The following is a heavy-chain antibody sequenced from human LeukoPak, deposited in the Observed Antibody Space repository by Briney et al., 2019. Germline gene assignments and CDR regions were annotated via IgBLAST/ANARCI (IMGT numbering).Heavy chain of an antibody. V-gene: IGHV3-9*01. CDR3: AKGHTYGLGESYLDF. J-gene: IGHJ4*02. D-gene: IGHD5-18*01. Sequence: GGSLRLSCEASGYTFDDYAMYWVRQAPGKGLEWVSAISWNSGSIGYADSVKGRFTISRDNGKNSLYLQMNSLRTEDTALYYCAKGHTYGLGESYLDFWGQGTLVSVSS. CDR1: GYTFDDYA. CDR2: ISWNSGSI.